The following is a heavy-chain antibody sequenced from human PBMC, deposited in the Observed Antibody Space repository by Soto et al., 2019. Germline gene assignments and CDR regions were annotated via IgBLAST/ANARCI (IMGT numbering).Heavy chain of an antibody. Sequence: QVHLQESGQGLVKPSQTLSLTCTVSGGSISSGDYYWSWIRQHPGKGLEWIGYIYYSGSTYYNPSLKSRVTISVDTSKNQFSLKLSSVTAADTAVYYCATYGSGSYKPTTFDYWGQGTLFTVSS. V-gene: IGHV4-31*03. D-gene: IGHD3-10*01. CDR2: IYYSGST. CDR3: ATYGSGSYKPTTFDY. CDR1: GGSISSGDYY. J-gene: IGHJ4*02.